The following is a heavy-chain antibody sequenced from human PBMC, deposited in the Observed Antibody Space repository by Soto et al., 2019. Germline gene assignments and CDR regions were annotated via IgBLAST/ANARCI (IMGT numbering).Heavy chain of an antibody. CDR1: GGSLTSYP. D-gene: IGHD3-16*01. CDR3: ARGWGLVS. Sequence: QMEQSGAEVRKPGSSVKVSCKPSGGSLTSYPMAWVRQAPGQGFEWMGGIIPIHGTTEYAQKFQGRVSITADESTTRATLELTGLTSEDTAVYYCARGWGLVSWGQGPLVTVSS. CDR2: IIPIHGTT. J-gene: IGHJ4*02. V-gene: IGHV1-69*01.